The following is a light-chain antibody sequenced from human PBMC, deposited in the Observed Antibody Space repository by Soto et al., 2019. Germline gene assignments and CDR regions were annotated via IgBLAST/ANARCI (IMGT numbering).Light chain of an antibody. J-gene: IGKJ1*01. CDR2: KAS. CDR3: QQYNSYPWT. Sequence: DIQMTQSPSTLSASVGDRVTITCRASQSISSWLAWYQQKPGKAPKILIYKASSLESRVPSRFSGSGSGTEFTLTISSLQPDDFATYYFQQYNSYPWTFGQGTKVEIK. CDR1: QSISSW. V-gene: IGKV1-5*03.